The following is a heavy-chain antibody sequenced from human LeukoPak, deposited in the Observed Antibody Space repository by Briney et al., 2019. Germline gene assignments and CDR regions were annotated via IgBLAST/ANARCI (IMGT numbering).Heavy chain of an antibody. V-gene: IGHV4-30-2*01. J-gene: IGHJ4*02. CDR2: IYHSGST. CDR3: ARGPYYDILTGYRALDY. CDR1: GGSISSGGYS. Sequence: SQTLSLTCAVSGGSISSGGYSWSWIRQPPGKGLEWIGYIYHSGSTYYNPSLKSRVTISVDTSKNQFSLKLSSVTAADTAVYYCARGPYYDILTGYRALDYWGQGTLVTVSS. D-gene: IGHD3-9*01.